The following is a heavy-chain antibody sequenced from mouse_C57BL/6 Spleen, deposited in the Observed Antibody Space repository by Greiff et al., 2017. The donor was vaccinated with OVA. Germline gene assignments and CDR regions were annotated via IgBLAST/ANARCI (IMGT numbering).Heavy chain of an antibody. J-gene: IGHJ1*03. CDR2: IYPGSGST. D-gene: IGHD2-2*01. V-gene: IGHV1-55*01. CDR1: GYTFTSYW. CDR3: ARKGYDVDWYFDV. Sequence: VQLQQPGAELVKPGASVKMSCKASGYTFTSYWITWVKQRPGQGLEWIGDIYPGSGSTNYNEKFKSKATLTVDTSSSTAYMQLSSLTSEDSAVYYCARKGYDVDWYFDVWGTGTTVTVSS.